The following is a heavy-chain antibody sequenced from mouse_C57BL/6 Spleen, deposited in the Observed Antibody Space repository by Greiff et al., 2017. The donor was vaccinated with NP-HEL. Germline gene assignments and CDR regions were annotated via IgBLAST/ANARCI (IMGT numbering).Heavy chain of an antibody. CDR1: GYTFTSYW. V-gene: IGHV1-61*01. J-gene: IGHJ2*01. CDR3: AKGGGWDY. CDR2: IYPSDSET. Sequence: QVQLQQPGAELVRPGSSVKLSCKASGYTFTSYWMDWVKQRPGQGLEWIGNIYPSDSETHYNQKFKDKATLTVDKSSSTAYMQLSSLTSEDSAVYYWAKGGGWDYWGQGTTLTVSS.